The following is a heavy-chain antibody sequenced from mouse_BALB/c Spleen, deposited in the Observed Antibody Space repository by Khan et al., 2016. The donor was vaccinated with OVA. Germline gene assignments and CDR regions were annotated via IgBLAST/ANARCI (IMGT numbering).Heavy chain of an antibody. Sequence: EVKLLESGPGLVKPSQSLSLICTVTGYSITTDYAWNWIRQFPGNKLEWMGFISYSGNTKYNPSLKSQISITRDTSKNQFFLQLNSVTTEDTATDYCARVYGGDFDYWGQGTTLTVSS. CDR1: GYSITTDYA. D-gene: IGHD1-1*01. J-gene: IGHJ2*01. CDR2: ISYSGNT. CDR3: ARVYGGDFDY. V-gene: IGHV3-2*02.